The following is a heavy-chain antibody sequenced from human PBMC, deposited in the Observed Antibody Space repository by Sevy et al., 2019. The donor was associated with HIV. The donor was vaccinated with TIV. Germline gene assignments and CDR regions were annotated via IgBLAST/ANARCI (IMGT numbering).Heavy chain of an antibody. CDR2: IKQDGSEK. CDR3: ARHVGRGYDFWSGYPYYYYYGMDV. J-gene: IGHJ6*02. D-gene: IGHD3-3*01. CDR1: GFTFSSYW. V-gene: IGHV3-7*01. Sequence: GGSLRLSCAASGFTFSSYWMSWVRQAPGKGLEWVANIKQDGSEKYYVDSVKGRFTISRDNAKNSLYLQMNSLRAEDTAVYHCARHVGRGYDFWSGYPYYYYYGMDVWGQGTTVTVSS.